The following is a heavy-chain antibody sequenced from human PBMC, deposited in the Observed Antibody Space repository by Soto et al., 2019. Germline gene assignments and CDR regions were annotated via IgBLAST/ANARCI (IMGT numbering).Heavy chain of an antibody. CDR3: ATDTGYSSSWYEYFQH. CDR2: FDPEDGET. Sequence: ASVKVSCTVSGYTLTELSMHWVRQAPGKGLEWMGGFDPEDGETIYAQKFQGRVTMTEDTSTDTAYMELSSLRSEDTAVYYCATDTGYSSSWYEYFQHWGQGTLVTVSS. CDR1: GYTLTELS. D-gene: IGHD6-13*01. V-gene: IGHV1-24*01. J-gene: IGHJ1*01.